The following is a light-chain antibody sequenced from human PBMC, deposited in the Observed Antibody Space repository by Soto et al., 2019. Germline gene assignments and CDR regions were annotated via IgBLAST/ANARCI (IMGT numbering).Light chain of an antibody. CDR2: GNS. CDR3: QSYDSSLSGSV. J-gene: IGLJ2*01. V-gene: IGLV1-40*01. Sequence: QSVLTQPPSVSGAPGQRVTISCTGSSSNIGAGYDVHWYQQLPGTAPKLLISGNSNRPSGVPDRFSGSKSGTSASLAITGLQAEDEADYYCQSYDSSLSGSVFGGGTKLTV. CDR1: SSNIGAGYD.